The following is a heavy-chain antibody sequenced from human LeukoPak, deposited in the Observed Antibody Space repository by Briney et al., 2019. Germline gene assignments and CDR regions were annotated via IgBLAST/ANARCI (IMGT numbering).Heavy chain of an antibody. CDR2: IWYDGSKK. Sequence: GGSLRLSCAASGYTFSSYGMHWVRQAPGKGLEWVAVIWYDGSKKYYADSVKGRFTISRDNSKNSLYLQMNSLRAEDTAVYYCARVATYYDSSGYNSGYFDYWGQGTLVTVSS. J-gene: IGHJ4*02. CDR1: GYTFSSYG. D-gene: IGHD3-22*01. V-gene: IGHV3-33*01. CDR3: ARVATYYDSSGYNSGYFDY.